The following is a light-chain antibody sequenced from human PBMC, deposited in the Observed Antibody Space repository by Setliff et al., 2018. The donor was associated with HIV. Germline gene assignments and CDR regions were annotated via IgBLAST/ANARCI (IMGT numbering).Light chain of an antibody. Sequence: QSVLTQPPSVSGAPGQRVTIPCTGSSSNIGVGYDVHWYQHLPGTAPKLLISANSNRPSGVPDRFSGSKSGTSASLAITGLQAEDEAYYYCQSYDSSLSGFVFGTGTKVTVL. CDR3: QSYDSSLSGFV. CDR1: SSNIGVGYD. J-gene: IGLJ1*01. V-gene: IGLV1-40*01. CDR2: ANS.